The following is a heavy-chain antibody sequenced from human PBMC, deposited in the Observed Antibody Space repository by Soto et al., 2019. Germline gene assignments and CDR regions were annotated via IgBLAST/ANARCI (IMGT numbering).Heavy chain of an antibody. J-gene: IGHJ4*02. Sequence: GGSLRLSCAASGFTFSDYWMHWVRQVPGKGLVWVARLNGDVSIGSYAAFVKGRFTISRDNARNTVFLQINSLRADDTAVYYCARGVFGSGTANDFWGQGTLVTVSS. D-gene: IGHD3-10*01. CDR1: GFTFSDYW. V-gene: IGHV3-74*01. CDR2: LNGDVSIG. CDR3: ARGVFGSGTANDF.